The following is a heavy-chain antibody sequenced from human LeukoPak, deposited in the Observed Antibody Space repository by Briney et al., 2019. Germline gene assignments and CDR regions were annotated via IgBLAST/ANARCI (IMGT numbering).Heavy chain of an antibody. CDR1: GGSFSGYY. J-gene: IGHJ4*02. V-gene: IGHV4-34*01. Sequence: SETLSLTCAVYGGSFSGYYWSWIRQPPGEGLEWIGEINHSGSTNYNPSLKSRVTISVDTSKNQFSLKLSSVTAADTAVYYCARTGRNWGFDYWGQGTLVTVSS. D-gene: IGHD7-27*01. CDR3: ARTGRNWGFDY. CDR2: INHSGST.